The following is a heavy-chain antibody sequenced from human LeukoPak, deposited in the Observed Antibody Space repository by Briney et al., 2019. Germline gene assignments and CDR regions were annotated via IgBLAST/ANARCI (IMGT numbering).Heavy chain of an antibody. D-gene: IGHD6-13*01. Sequence: RSSETLSLTCTVSDDSITIYYWTWIRQPPGKGLEWIGYIDHTGSTNYNPSLNSRVTISRDTSKNHFSLELSSVTAADTAVYFCARGRVSSSSWYSTYYYFYMDVWGKGTTATVSS. CDR2: IDHTGST. J-gene: IGHJ6*03. CDR3: ARGRVSSSSWYSTYYYFYMDV. V-gene: IGHV4-59*01. CDR1: DDSITIYY.